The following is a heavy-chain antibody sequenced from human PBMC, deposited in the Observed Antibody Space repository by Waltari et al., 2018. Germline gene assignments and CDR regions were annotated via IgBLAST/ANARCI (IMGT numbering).Heavy chain of an antibody. V-gene: IGHV4-34*01. D-gene: IGHD3-22*01. Sequence: QVQLQQWGDGLLKPSETLSLTCAVYGGSFSGYYWSWLRQPPGKGLEWIGQIHHSDDTNYNPSLKSRVTISVYTSKTQFSLNLSAVTATDTAVYYCAKHGGYHFDDWGQGTLVTVSS. CDR1: GGSFSGYY. CDR2: IHHSDDT. J-gene: IGHJ4*02. CDR3: AKHGGYHFDD.